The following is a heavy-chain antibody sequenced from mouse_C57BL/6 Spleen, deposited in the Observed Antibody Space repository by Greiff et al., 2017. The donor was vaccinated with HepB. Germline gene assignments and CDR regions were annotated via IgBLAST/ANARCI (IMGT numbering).Heavy chain of an antibody. J-gene: IGHJ2*01. CDR1: GYTFTSYW. CDR2: IDPSDSAT. V-gene: IGHV1-52*01. CDR3: ARDYGYYFDY. Sequence: VQLQQPGAELVRPGSSVKLSCKASGYTFTSYWMHWVKQSPIQGLEWIGNIDPSDSATHYTQKFKDKATLTVDKSSSTAYMQLSSLTSEDSAVYYGARDYGYYFDYWGQGTTLTVSS. D-gene: IGHD1-1*01.